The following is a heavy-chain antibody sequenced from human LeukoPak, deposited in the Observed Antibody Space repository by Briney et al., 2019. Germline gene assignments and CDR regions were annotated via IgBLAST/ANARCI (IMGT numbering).Heavy chain of an antibody. CDR1: GFTFSSNG. V-gene: IGHV3-33*01. CDR3: ARGPNYYDSSGYYYTFDY. D-gene: IGHD3-22*01. Sequence: PGRSLRLSCAASGFTFSSNGMHWVRQAPGKGLEWVAVIWYDGSNKYYADSVKGRFTISRDNSKNTLYLQMNSLRAEDTAVYYCARGPNYYDSSGYYYTFDYWGQGTLVTVSS. CDR2: IWYDGSNK. J-gene: IGHJ4*02.